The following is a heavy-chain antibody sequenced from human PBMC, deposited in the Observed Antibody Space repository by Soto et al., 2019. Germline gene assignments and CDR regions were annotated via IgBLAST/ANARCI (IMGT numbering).Heavy chain of an antibody. J-gene: IGHJ5*02. Sequence: ASVKVSCKASGYTFTSYYMHWVRQAPGQGLEWMGIINPSGGSTSYAQKFQGRVTMTTDTSTSTAYMELRSLRSDDTAVYYCARDSPVIVVVPAAMEDWFDPWGQGTLVTVSS. D-gene: IGHD2-2*01. CDR1: GYTFTSYY. CDR2: INPSGGST. V-gene: IGHV1-46*01. CDR3: ARDSPVIVVVPAAMEDWFDP.